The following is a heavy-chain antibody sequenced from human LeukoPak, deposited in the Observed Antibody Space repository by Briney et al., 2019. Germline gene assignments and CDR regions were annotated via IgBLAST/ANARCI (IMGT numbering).Heavy chain of an antibody. Sequence: PGGSLRLSCAASGFTVSSYYMSWVRQAPGKGLEWVSVIYSGGSTYYADSVKGRFTISRDNSKNTLYLQMNSLRAEDTAVYYCAKGIYDFWSGYSNAFDIWGQGTMVTVSS. CDR2: IYSGGST. CDR1: GFTVSSYY. D-gene: IGHD3-3*01. V-gene: IGHV3-66*01. J-gene: IGHJ3*02. CDR3: AKGIYDFWSGYSNAFDI.